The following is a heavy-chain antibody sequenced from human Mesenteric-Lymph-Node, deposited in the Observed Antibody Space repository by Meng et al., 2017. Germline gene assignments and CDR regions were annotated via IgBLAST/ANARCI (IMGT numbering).Heavy chain of an antibody. CDR3: ARGHTWLY. D-gene: IGHD5-12*01. CDR2: ITKTGSAM. J-gene: IGHJ4*02. CDR1: GFTFSDYY. Sequence: GESLKISCAASGFTFSDYYMSWIRQAPGKGLEWVSYITKTGSAMYYADSVKGRFTISRDNAKNSLYLQMNSLRAEDKAVYYCARGHTWLYWGQGSLVTVSS. V-gene: IGHV3-11*01.